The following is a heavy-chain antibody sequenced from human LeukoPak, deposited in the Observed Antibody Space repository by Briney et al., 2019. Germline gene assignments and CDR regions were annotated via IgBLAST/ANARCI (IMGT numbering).Heavy chain of an antibody. D-gene: IGHD4-17*01. V-gene: IGHV3-23*01. CDR2: ISGSGGST. CDR1: GFTFSSYW. J-gene: IGHJ4*02. CDR3: AKVTSYGDLYYFDY. Sequence: GGSLRLSCAASGFTFSSYWMSWVRQAPGKGLEWVSAISGSGGSTYYADSVKGRFTISRDNSKNTLYLQMNSLRAEDTAVYYCAKVTSYGDLYYFDYWGQGTLVTVSS.